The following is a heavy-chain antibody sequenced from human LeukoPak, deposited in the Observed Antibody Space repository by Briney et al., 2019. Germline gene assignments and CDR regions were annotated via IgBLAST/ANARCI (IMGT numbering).Heavy chain of an antibody. CDR3: ARGGYSSGWYLDYFDY. V-gene: IGHV3-7*01. D-gene: IGHD6-19*01. J-gene: IGHJ4*02. CDR1: GFTFSSYW. Sequence: GGSLRLSCAASGFTFSSYWMSWVRQAPGKGLEWVANIKQDGSEKYYVDSVKGRFTISRDNAKNSLYLQMNSLRAEDTAVYYCARGGYSSGWYLDYFDYWGQGTLVTVSS. CDR2: IKQDGSEK.